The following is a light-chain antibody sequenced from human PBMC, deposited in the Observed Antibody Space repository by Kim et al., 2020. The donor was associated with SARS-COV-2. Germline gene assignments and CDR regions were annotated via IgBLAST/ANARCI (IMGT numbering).Light chain of an antibody. CDR1: SGHSSYA. CDR2: LNSDGSH. J-gene: IGLJ1*01. CDR3: QTWGTAISYV. Sequence: QLVLTQSPSASASLGASVKLTCTLSSGHSSYAIAWHQQQPEKGPRYLMKLNSDGSHSKGDGIPDRCSGSSSGAGRYLTIPSLQSEDEADYYCQTWGTAISYVFGTGTKVTVL. V-gene: IGLV4-69*01.